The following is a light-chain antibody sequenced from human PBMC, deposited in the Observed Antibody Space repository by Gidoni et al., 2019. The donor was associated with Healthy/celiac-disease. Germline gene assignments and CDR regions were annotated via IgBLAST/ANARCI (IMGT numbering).Light chain of an antibody. Sequence: DIVLTQSPPTLSLYPGERATLTCRASQSVSSYLAWYQQKPGQAPRLLIYDASNRATGIPARFSGSGSGTDFTLTISSLEPEDFAVYYCQQRSNWPLTFGGGTKVEIK. J-gene: IGKJ4*01. CDR1: QSVSSY. V-gene: IGKV3-11*01. CDR3: QQRSNWPLT. CDR2: DAS.